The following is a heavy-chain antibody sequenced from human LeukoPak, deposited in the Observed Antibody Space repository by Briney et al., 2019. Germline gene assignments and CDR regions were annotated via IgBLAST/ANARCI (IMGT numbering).Heavy chain of an antibody. D-gene: IGHD3-22*01. J-gene: IGHJ1*01. CDR1: GFTFSSYW. Sequence: PGGSLRLSCAASGFTFSSYWMHWVRQAPGKGLGWVSRIKSDGSTNYADSVKGRFTISRDNAKNTVSLQMNSLRAEDTAVYYCAGAPSETGGYYPEYFRHWGQGTLVTVSS. CDR3: AGAPSETGGYYPEYFRH. V-gene: IGHV3-74*01. CDR2: IKSDGST.